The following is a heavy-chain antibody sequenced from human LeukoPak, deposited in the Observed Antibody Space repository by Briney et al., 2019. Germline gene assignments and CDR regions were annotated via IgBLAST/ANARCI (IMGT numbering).Heavy chain of an antibody. D-gene: IGHD2-21*02. J-gene: IGHJ5*02. V-gene: IGHV4-61*02. CDR1: GGSLSSGSYY. CDR2: ISTSGST. Sequence: PSQTLSLTCTVSGGSLSSGSYYWSWLRQPAGKGLEWLGRISTSGSTNYNPSLKGRVTISVDTSKNQFSLKLSSVTAADTAVYYCARDLGRLNWFDPWGQGILVTVSS. CDR3: ARDLGRLNWFDP.